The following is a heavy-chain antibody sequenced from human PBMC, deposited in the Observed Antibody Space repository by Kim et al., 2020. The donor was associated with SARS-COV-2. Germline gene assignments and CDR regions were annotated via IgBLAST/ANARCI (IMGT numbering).Heavy chain of an antibody. Sequence: ADAGKGRFTITKDNPTNTLNLQMNSLRAEDTAVYYCAKDRIAAAGTGDYWGQGTLVTVSS. D-gene: IGHD6-13*01. J-gene: IGHJ4*02. V-gene: IGHV3-23*01. CDR3: AKDRIAAAGTGDY.